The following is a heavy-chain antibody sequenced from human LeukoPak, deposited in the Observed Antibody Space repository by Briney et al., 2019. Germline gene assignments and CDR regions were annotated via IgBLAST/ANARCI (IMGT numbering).Heavy chain of an antibody. CDR1: GYTFNDYY. CDR2: IDPNSGDT. CDR3: ATRRLVAAVMAPFDY. Sequence: ASVKVSCKASGYTFNDYYIHWLRQSPGQGPEWMGLIDPNSGDTNYAQKFQGRVTMTRDTSISTAYTELSSLTSDDRAVYYCATRRLVAAVMAPFDYWGQGTLVTVSS. J-gene: IGHJ4*02. D-gene: IGHD2-2*01. V-gene: IGHV1-2*02.